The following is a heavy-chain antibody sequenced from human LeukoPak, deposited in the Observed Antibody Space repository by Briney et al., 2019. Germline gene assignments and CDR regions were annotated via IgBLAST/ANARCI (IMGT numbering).Heavy chain of an antibody. CDR3: ARDFDTSGYYFHY. V-gene: IGHV4-39*02. CDR1: GGSISSSSHF. J-gene: IGHJ4*02. D-gene: IGHD3-22*01. Sequence: SETLSLTCTVSGGSISSSSHFWSWLRQPPGKGLEWIASINYSGSTYYNPSLKSRVTISVDTSKNQFSLKLSSVTAADTAVYYCARDFDTSGYYFHYWGQGTLVTVSS. CDR2: INYSGST.